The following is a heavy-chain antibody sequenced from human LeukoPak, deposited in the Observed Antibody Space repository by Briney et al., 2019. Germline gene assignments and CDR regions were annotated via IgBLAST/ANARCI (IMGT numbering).Heavy chain of an antibody. D-gene: IGHD2-15*01. CDR3: ARGLGYCSGGSCYPMLPGPRALDY. CDR1: GFTVSSNY. V-gene: IGHV3-66*01. J-gene: IGHJ4*02. Sequence: GSLRLSCAASGFTVSSNYMSWVRQAPGKGLEWVSVIYSGGSTYYADSVKGRFTISRDNSKNTLYLQMNSLRAEDTAVYYCARGLGYCSGGSCYPMLPGPRALDYWGQGTLVTVSS. CDR2: IYSGGST.